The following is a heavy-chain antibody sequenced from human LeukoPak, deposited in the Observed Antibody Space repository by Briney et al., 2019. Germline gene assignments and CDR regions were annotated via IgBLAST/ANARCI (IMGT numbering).Heavy chain of an antibody. CDR2: ISSLSGTR. CDR3: AKVGKSDRNNFFTTKEKQLDY. J-gene: IGHJ4*02. CDR1: GFTFSSYS. V-gene: IGHV3-48*01. D-gene: IGHD1/OR15-1a*01. Sequence: GGSLRLSCAASGFTFSSYSMNWVRQAPGEGLEWVSYISSLSGTRYYADSVKGRFTISRDNSKNTLYLQMNSLRAEDTAVYYCAKVGKSDRNNFFTTKEKQLDYWGQGTLLTVSS.